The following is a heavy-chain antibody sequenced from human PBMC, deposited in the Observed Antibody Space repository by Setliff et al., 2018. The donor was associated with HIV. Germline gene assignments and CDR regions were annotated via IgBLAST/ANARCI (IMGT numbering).Heavy chain of an antibody. Sequence: ASVKVSCKASGDTNPSDAISWVRQAPGQGLEWMGWISGYNGNTKYAQNMQGRVTMTTDTSTTTAYMELRSLRSDDMAVYYCATITVAGTGAFDIWGQGTMVTVSS. CDR1: GDTNPSDA. J-gene: IGHJ3*02. D-gene: IGHD6-19*01. V-gene: IGHV1-18*03. CDR3: ATITVAGTGAFDI. CDR2: ISGYNGNT.